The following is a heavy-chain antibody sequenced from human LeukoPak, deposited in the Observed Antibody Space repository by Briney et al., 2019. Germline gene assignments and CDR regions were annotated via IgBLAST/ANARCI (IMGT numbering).Heavy chain of an antibody. D-gene: IGHD3-22*01. V-gene: IGHV3-23*01. CDR2: IIGSGGST. CDR3: AKGTYYYDSSGYYGGYYFDY. J-gene: IGHJ4*02. Sequence: GGSLRLSCAASGFTFTTYDMSWVRQAPGKGLEWVSAIIGSGGSTYYADSVKGRFTISRDNSKNTLYLQMNSLRAEDTAVYYCAKGTYYYDSSGYYGGYYFDYWGQGTLVTVSS. CDR1: GFTFTTYD.